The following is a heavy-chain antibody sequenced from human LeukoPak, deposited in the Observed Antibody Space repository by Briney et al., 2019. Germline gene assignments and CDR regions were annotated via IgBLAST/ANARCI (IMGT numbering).Heavy chain of an antibody. Sequence: QPGGSLRLSCAASGFTFSSYEINRVRQAPGKGLEWVSYISSSGSTIYYADSVKGRFTISRANAQNSMYLQMSSLRAEDTAVYYCARARTTYYYDSSGYYRDAFDIWGQGTMVTVSS. J-gene: IGHJ3*02. CDR1: GFTFSSYE. CDR3: ARARTTYYYDSSGYYRDAFDI. CDR2: ISSSGSTI. V-gene: IGHV3-48*03. D-gene: IGHD3-22*01.